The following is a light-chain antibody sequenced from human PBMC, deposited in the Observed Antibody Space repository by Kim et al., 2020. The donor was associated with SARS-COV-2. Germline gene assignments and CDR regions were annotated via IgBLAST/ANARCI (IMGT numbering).Light chain of an antibody. J-gene: IGKJ1*01. CDR1: QRISRN. CDR2: GAS. Sequence: VSPGEAATLSCRASQRISRNLAWYQQKPGQAPRLLIHGASTRATDIPARFSGSGSGTEFTLTISSLRSEDFAAYYCQQYDNWPRTFGQGTRVDIK. V-gene: IGKV3-15*01. CDR3: QQYDNWPRT.